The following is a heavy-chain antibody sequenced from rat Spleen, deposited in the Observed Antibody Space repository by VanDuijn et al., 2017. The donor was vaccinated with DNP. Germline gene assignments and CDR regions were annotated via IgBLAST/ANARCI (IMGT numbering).Heavy chain of an antibody. CDR1: GYSITSSS. CDR3: ARWSDYFDY. V-gene: IGHV3-1*01. J-gene: IGHJ2*01. CDR2: ISYSGST. Sequence: EVQLQESGPGLLKPSQSLSLTCSVTGYSITSSSRWNWIRKFPGNKMEWVGHISYSGSTSYNPSLKSRISITRDTSKNQFFLHLNSVTTEDTATYYCARWSDYFDYWGQGVMVTVSS.